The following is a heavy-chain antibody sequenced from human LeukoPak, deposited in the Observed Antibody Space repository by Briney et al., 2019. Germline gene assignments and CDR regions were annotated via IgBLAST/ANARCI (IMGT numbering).Heavy chain of an antibody. Sequence: PGGSLRLSCATSGFTFDDYGMSWVRQAPGKGLEWVSDINWNGGSTGYADSVKGRFTSSRDNAKNSLYLQMNSLRAEDTALDYCARNGRTIVVEWYFDLWGRGTLVTVSS. V-gene: IGHV3-20*04. CDR3: ARNGRTIVVEWYFDL. J-gene: IGHJ2*01. CDR2: INWNGGST. CDR1: GFTFDDYG. D-gene: IGHD3-22*01.